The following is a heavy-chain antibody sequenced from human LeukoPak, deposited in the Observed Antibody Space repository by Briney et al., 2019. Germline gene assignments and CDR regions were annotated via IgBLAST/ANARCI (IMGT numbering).Heavy chain of an antibody. J-gene: IGHJ6*02. CDR1: GFTFSSYA. D-gene: IGHD3-10*01. CDR3: AKDLGVWFGENYYYYYGMDV. V-gene: IGHV3-23*01. Sequence: PGGPLRLSCAASGFTFSSYAMSWVRQAPGKGLEWVSAISGSGGSTYYADSVKGRFTISRDNSKNTLYLQMNSLRAEDTAVYYCAKDLGVWFGENYYYYYGMDVWGQGTTVTVSS. CDR2: ISGSGGST.